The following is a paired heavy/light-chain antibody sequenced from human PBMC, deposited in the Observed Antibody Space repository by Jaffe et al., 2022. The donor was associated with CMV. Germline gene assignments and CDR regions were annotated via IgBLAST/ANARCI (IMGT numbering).Light chain of an antibody. V-gene: IGKV1-8*01. CDR3: QQYYSYPPT. J-gene: IGKJ2*01. CDR2: AAS. CDR1: QGISSY. Sequence: AIRITQSPSSLSASTGDRVTITCRASQGISSYLAWYQQKPGKAPKLLIYAASTLQSGVPSRFSGSGSGTDFTLTISCLQSEDFATYYCQQYYSYPPTFGQGTKLEIK.
Heavy chain of an antibody. V-gene: IGHV3-11*06. CDR3: ARDPREVDFWSGYGGYYYYYYMDV. CDR1: GFTFSDYY. D-gene: IGHD3-3*01. CDR2: ISSSSSYT. Sequence: QVQLVESGGGLVKPGGSLRLSCAASGFTFSDYYMSWIRQAPGKGLEWVSYISSSSSYTNYADSVKGRFTISRDNAKNSLYLQMNSLRAEDTAVYYCARDPREVDFWSGYGGYYYYYYMDVWGKGTTVTVSS. J-gene: IGHJ6*03.